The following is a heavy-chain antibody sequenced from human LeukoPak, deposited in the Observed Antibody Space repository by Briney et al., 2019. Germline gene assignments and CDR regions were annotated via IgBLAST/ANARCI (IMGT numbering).Heavy chain of an antibody. D-gene: IGHD6-13*01. J-gene: IGHJ6*02. CDR3: ARDGAAAGYYYYGMDV. V-gene: IGHV4-59*01. CDR2: IYYSGST. Sequence: PSETLSLTCTVSGGSISSYYGSWIRQPPGKGLEWIGYIYYSGSTNYNPSLKSRVTISVDTSKNQFSLKLSSVTAADTAVYYCARDGAAAGYYYYGMDVWGQGTTVTVSS. CDR1: GGSISSYY.